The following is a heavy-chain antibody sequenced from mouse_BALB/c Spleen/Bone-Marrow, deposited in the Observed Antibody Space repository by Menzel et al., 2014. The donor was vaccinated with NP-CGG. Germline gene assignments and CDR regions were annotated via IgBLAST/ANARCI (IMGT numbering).Heavy chain of an antibody. CDR2: INPSNGGT. CDR1: GYTLTSYY. J-gene: IGHJ3*01. V-gene: IGHV1S81*02. Sequence: VQLQQSGAELVKPGASVKLSCKASGYTLTSYYMYWVKQRPGQGLEWIGEINPSNGGTSFNEKFKNKATLTVDKSSSTAYMQLSSLIFEDSAVYYCTRSNGNWFAYWGQGTLVTVSA. CDR3: TRSNGNWFAY. D-gene: IGHD2-1*01.